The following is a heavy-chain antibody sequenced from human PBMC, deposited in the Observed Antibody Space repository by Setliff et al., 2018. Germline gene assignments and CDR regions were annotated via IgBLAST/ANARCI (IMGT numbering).Heavy chain of an antibody. Sequence: SETLSLTCTVSGGSISSYYWSWIRQPAGKGLEWIGHIYIGGSANYNPSLKSRVTMSIDTSKKQLSLKLNSVTAADMAVYYCAREQWLDPPGYYYMDVWAKGTTVTVSS. CDR3: AREQWLDPPGYYYMDV. J-gene: IGHJ6*03. CDR1: GGSISSYY. D-gene: IGHD6-19*01. CDR2: IYIGGSA. V-gene: IGHV4-4*07.